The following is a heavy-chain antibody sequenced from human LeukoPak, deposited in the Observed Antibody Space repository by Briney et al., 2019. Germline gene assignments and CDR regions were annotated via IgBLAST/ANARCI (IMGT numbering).Heavy chain of an antibody. CDR2: VYPSGTT. J-gene: IGHJ4*02. D-gene: IGHD3-10*01. CDR1: GDSISTYF. V-gene: IGHV4-4*07. Sequence: KPSETLSLTSTAPGDSISTYFWSWIRQPAGKGLEWIGRVYPSGTTKYNFSLKSRVTMSVDTSENHFSLKLISVTAADTAVYYCARESMVRGVTYFDYWGQGTLVTVST. CDR3: ARESMVRGVTYFDY.